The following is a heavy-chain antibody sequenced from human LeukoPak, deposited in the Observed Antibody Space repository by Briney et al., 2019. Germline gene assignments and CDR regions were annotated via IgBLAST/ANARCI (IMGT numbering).Heavy chain of an antibody. CDR1: GFSFSTYW. V-gene: IGHV3-7*01. J-gene: IGHJ4*02. Sequence: GGSLRLXCAASGFSFSTYWMSWVRQAPGKGLEWVANIKEDGSETYYVDSLRGRFTISRDNVKNSLYLQINSLRAEDTAVYYCGRDSFETDIDYWGQGTLVTVSS. D-gene: IGHD1-14*01. CDR2: IKEDGSET. CDR3: GRDSFETDIDY.